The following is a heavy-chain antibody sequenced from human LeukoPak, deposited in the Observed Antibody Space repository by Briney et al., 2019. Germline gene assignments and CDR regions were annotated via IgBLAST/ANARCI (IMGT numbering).Heavy chain of an antibody. Sequence: PSETLSLTGTVSGFSISSGYYGGWTRQPPGKWLGWIGNICHNGSTDYNPSLKRRLTISVDTYKHQFSLQLSSVTAADTDLYYCARVPRYCSGGSCARLEFDRWGQAAQASVSP. CDR2: ICHNGST. CDR3: ARVPRYCSGGSCARLEFDR. J-gene: IGHJ5*02. CDR1: GFSISSGYY. V-gene: IGHV4-38-2*02. D-gene: IGHD2-15*01.